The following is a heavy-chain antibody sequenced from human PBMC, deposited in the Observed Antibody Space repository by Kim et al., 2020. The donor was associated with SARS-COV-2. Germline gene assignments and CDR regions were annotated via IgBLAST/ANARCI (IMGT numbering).Heavy chain of an antibody. CDR3: ARQASGYAYFDY. Sequence: GESLKISCKGSGYYFNNYWIGWVRQMPGKGLEWMGIIYPGDSDTRYSPSFQGQVTISADQSITTAYLQWSSLEASDTAMYYCARQASGYAYFDYWGQGTL. J-gene: IGHJ4*02. CDR1: GYYFNNYW. D-gene: IGHD3-16*01. V-gene: IGHV5-51*01. CDR2: IYPGDSDT.